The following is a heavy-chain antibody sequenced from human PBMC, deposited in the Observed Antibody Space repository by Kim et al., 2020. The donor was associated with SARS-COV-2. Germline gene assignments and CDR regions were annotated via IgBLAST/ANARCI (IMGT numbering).Heavy chain of an antibody. Sequence: STNYNPPLKSRVTISVDTAKNQFSLKLSSVTAADTAVYYCARGGLRWPDYWGQGTLVTVSS. V-gene: IGHV4-59*09. D-gene: IGHD4-17*01. J-gene: IGHJ4*02. CDR2: ST. CDR3: ARGGLRWPDY.